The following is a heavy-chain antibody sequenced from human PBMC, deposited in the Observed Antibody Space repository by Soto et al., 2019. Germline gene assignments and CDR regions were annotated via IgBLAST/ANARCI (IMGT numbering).Heavy chain of an antibody. V-gene: IGHV2-5*02. J-gene: IGHJ6*02. CDR2: IYWDDDK. CDR3: VQSRCGGDCLQSYSSHSYYGLDV. Sequence: QITLKESGPTLVKPTQTLTLTCTFSGFSLSTIGVGVGWIRQPPGKALEWLALIYWDDDKRYSPSLKSRLTVTRDTPKNPVVLTMTNRDPVDTATYYCVQSRCGGDCLQSYSSHSYYGLDVWGQGTTVTVSS. CDR1: GFSLSTIGVG. D-gene: IGHD2-21*02.